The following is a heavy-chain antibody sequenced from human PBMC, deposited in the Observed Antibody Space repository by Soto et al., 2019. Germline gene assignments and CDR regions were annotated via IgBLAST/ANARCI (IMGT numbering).Heavy chain of an antibody. CDR2: IYPGDSDT. V-gene: IGHV5-51*01. J-gene: IGHJ4*02. CDR1: GYRFTNYW. Sequence: GESLKISCKGSGYRFTNYWIGWVRQMTGKGLEWMGIIYPGDSDTRYSPSFQGQVTISADKSISTAYLQWNSLKASDSAMYYCAIPAMGDYDSGQDVDYWGQGTLVTVSS. CDR3: AIPAMGDYDSGQDVDY. D-gene: IGHD5-12*01.